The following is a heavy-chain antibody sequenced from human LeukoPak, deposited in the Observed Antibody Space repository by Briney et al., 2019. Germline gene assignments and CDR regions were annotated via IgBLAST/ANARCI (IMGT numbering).Heavy chain of an antibody. CDR2: ISGSGGST. J-gene: IGHJ3*02. CDR3: ANYDSSGYHAFDI. CDR1: GFTFSSYA. V-gene: IGHV3-23*01. D-gene: IGHD3-22*01. Sequence: GGSLRLSCAASGFTFSSYAMSWVRQAPGQGLEWVSAISGSGGSTYYADSVKGRFTISRDNSKNTLYLQMNSLRAEDTAVYYCANYDSSGYHAFDIWGQGTMVTVSS.